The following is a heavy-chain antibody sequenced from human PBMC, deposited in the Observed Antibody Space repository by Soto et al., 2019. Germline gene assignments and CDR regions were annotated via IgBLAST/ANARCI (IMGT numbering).Heavy chain of an antibody. Sequence: QVQLVESGGGVVQPGRSLSLSCAASGFTFSSYAMHWVRHAPGKGLEWVAVISYDGSNKYYADSVKGRFTISRDNSKNTLYLKMNSLRAEATAVYYCARGGSYLRRDYWGQGTLVTVSS. J-gene: IGHJ4*02. D-gene: IGHD1-26*01. CDR1: GFTFSSYA. V-gene: IGHV3-30-3*01. CDR3: ARGGSYLRRDY. CDR2: ISYDGSNK.